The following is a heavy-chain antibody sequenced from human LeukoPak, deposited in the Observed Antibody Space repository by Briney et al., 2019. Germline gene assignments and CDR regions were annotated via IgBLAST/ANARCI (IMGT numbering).Heavy chain of an antibody. CDR2: IYSSGDT. CDR3: ARSRDGYNDY. Sequence: GGSLRLSCAVSGFTVSSKYMSWVRQAPGKGLEWVSVIYSSGDTYYADSVKGRFSISRDNSENTVFLQMNSLRAEDTAVYYCARSRDGYNDYWGQGTLVTVSS. J-gene: IGHJ4*02. D-gene: IGHD5-24*01. V-gene: IGHV3-53*01. CDR1: GFTVSSKY.